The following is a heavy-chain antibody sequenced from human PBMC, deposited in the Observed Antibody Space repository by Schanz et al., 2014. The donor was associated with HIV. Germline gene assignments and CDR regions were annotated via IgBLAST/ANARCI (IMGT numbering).Heavy chain of an antibody. V-gene: IGHV1-18*04. CDR3: ARENMQKHYYDSSGYYYPYYYYGMDV. D-gene: IGHD3-22*01. CDR2: ISAYKGNT. Sequence: QVQVVQSGAELKKPGSSVRVSCTTSGGTFSNYAVSWVRQAPGQGLEWMGWISAYKGNTNYAQKLQGRVTMTTDTSTNTAYMELRRLRSDDTAVYYCARENMQKHYYDSSGYYYPYYYYGMDVWGQGTTVTVSS. J-gene: IGHJ6*02. CDR1: GGTFSNYA.